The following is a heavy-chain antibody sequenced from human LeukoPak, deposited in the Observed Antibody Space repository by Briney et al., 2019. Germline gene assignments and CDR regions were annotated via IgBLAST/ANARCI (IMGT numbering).Heavy chain of an antibody. CDR1: GFTFSSYA. J-gene: IGHJ4*02. V-gene: IGHV3-64*01. D-gene: IGHD3-3*01. CDR3: ARDHYDFWSGYYEVCLDY. Sequence: GGSLRLSCAASGFTFSSYAMHWVRQAPGKGLEYVSAISSNGGSTYYANSVKGRFTISSDNSKNTLYLQMGSLRAEDMAVYYCARDHYDFWSGYYEVCLDYWGQGTLVTVSS. CDR2: ISSNGGST.